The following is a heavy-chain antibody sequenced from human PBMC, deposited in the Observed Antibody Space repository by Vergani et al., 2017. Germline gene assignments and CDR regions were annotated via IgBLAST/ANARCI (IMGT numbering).Heavy chain of an antibody. CDR2: VYYSGTT. CDR3: ARGQTGYSRDWSTYFFYMDV. D-gene: IGHD3/OR15-3a*01. V-gene: IGHV4-30-2*01. J-gene: IGHJ6*03. Sequence: QLQLPESDSRLVNPSQTLSLTCTLSGDAISRDTYSWNWVRQPPGKPLEWIGSVYYSGTTYYNPSLGGRVTRSIDKSKNHFSLTLTSVTAADSAFYFCARGQTGYSRDWSTYFFYMDVWGKGTTVTVSS. CDR1: GDAISRDTYS.